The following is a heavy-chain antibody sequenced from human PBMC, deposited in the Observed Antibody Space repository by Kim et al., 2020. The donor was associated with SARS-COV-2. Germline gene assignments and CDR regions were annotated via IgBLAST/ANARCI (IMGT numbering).Heavy chain of an antibody. CDR3: ARVSRITIFGVVGQFDP. J-gene: IGHJ5*02. V-gene: IGHV4-59*01. D-gene: IGHD3-3*01. CDR2: IYYSGST. Sequence: SETLSLTCTVSGGSLSSYYWSWIRQPPGKGLEWIGYIYYSGSTNYNPSLKSRVTISIDTSKNQFSLKLSSVTAADTAVYYCARVSRITIFGVVGQFDPWGQRTLVTVSS. CDR1: GGSLSSYY.